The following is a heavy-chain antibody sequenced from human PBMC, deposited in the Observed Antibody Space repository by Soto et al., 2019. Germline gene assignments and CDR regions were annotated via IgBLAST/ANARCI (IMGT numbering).Heavy chain of an antibody. CDR2: MNPNSGNT. CDR3: ARERPSIAARDFDY. J-gene: IGHJ4*02. CDR1: GYTFTSYD. V-gene: IGHV1-8*01. Sequence: QVQLVQSGAEVKKPGASVKVSCKASGYTFTSYDINWVRQATGQGLEWMGWMNPNSGNTGYAQKFQGRVTMTRNTSISTAYMELSSLRSEDTAVYYCARERPSIAARDFDYWGQGTLVTVSS. D-gene: IGHD6-6*01.